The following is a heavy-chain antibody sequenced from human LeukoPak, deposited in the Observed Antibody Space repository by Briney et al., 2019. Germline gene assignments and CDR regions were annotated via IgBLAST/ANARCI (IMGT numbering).Heavy chain of an antibody. CDR1: GGSFSGYY. CDR3: AREVPYCSSTSCYGGPFDP. D-gene: IGHD2-2*01. V-gene: IGHV4-34*01. Sequence: SETLSLTCAVSGGSFSGYYWSWIRQPPGKGLEWIGEINHSGSTNYNPSLKSRVTISVDTSKNQFSLKLSSVTAADTAVYYCAREVPYCSSTSCYGGPFDPWGQGTLVTVSS. CDR2: INHSGST. J-gene: IGHJ5*02.